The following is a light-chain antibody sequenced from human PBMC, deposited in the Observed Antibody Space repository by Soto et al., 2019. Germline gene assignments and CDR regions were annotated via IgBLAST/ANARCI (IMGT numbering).Light chain of an antibody. V-gene: IGLV2-14*01. CDR3: SSYTSRITYV. Sequence: QSALTQPASVSGSPGQSITISCTGTSSDVGGYNYVSWYQQHPGKAPKLMIYEVSNRPPGVSNRFSGSKSGNTASLTISGLQAEDEADYYCSSYTSRITYVFGTGTKLTVL. CDR2: EVS. CDR1: SSDVGGYNY. J-gene: IGLJ1*01.